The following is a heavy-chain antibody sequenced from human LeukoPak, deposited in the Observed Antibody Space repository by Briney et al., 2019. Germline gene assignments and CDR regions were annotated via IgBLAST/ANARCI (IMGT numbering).Heavy chain of an antibody. Sequence: SVKVSCKASGGTFSSYAISWVRQAPGQGLEWMGGIIPIFGTANYAQKFQGRVTITADESTSTAYTELSSLRSEDTAVYYCATYDSSGYREYFQHWGQGTLVTVSS. CDR3: ATYDSSGYREYFQH. J-gene: IGHJ1*01. CDR1: GGTFSSYA. D-gene: IGHD3-22*01. V-gene: IGHV1-69*13. CDR2: IIPIFGTA.